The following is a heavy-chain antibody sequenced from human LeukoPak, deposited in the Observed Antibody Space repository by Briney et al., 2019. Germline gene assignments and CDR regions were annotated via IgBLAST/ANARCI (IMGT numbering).Heavy chain of an antibody. V-gene: IGHV5-10-1*01. Sequence: GESLKISCKGSGYSFTSYWISWVRQMPGKGLEWMGRIDPSDSYTNYSPSFQGHVTISADKSISTAYLQWSSLKASDTAMYYCARHGEYLSYSSSWPDYWGQGTLVTVSS. CDR3: ARHGEYLSYSSSWPDY. D-gene: IGHD6-13*01. J-gene: IGHJ4*02. CDR1: GYSFTSYW. CDR2: IDPSDSYT.